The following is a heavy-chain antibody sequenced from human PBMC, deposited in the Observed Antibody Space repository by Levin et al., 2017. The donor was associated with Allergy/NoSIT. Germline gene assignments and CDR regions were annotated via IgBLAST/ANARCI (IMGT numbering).Heavy chain of an antibody. CDR2: VNPKSGAI. Sequence: ASVKVSCKASGYTFTGYYIHWVRQAPGQGLEWMGWVNPKSGAITYAQNFQGRVTMTRDTSFTTAYMELSRLRFDDAAVYYCAREGVGSTEKYFDYWGQGTLVTLSS. J-gene: IGHJ4*02. D-gene: IGHD1-26*01. CDR3: AREGVGSTEKYFDY. V-gene: IGHV1-2*02. CDR1: GYTFTGYY.